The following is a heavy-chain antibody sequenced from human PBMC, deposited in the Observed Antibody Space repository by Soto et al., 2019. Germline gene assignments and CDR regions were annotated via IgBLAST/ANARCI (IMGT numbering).Heavy chain of an antibody. D-gene: IGHD3-9*01. J-gene: IGHJ4*02. CDR3: ARGGAFDGVGYFDY. CDR2: INHSGST. V-gene: IGHV4-34*01. CDR1: GGSFSGYY. Sequence: QVQLQQWGAGLLKPSETLSLSCAVYGGSFSGYYWNWIRQPPGKGLEWIGEINHSGSTNYNPSHKSGVTVSVDRSKYQFALTLSSVTAADTAVYYCARGGAFDGVGYFDYWGQGTPVTVSS.